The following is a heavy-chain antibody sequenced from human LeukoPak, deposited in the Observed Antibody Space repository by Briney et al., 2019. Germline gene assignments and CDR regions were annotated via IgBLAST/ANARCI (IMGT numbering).Heavy chain of an antibody. CDR3: AGRLWRRDGYNLSAFDI. CDR1: GGSISSYY. CDR2: IYYSGST. V-gene: IGHV4-59*01. J-gene: IGHJ3*02. Sequence: SETLSLTCTVSGGSISSYYWNWIRQPPGKGLEWIGYIYYSGSTNYNPSLKSRVTISVDTSKNQFSLKLSSVTAADTAVYYCAGRLWRRDGYNLSAFDIRGQGTMVTVSS. D-gene: IGHD5-24*01.